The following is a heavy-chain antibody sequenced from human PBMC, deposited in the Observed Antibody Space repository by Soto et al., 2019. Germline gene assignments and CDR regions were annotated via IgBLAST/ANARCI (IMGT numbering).Heavy chain of an antibody. D-gene: IGHD5-12*01. CDR2: IDNTGSSA. CDR3: ATLNGYNY. Sequence: EVRLVESGGGLVQPGGSLRLSCAASGFPFSSHWLQWVRQVPGRGLVWVSRIDNTGSSAIYADSVRGRFTVSRDNAKDTQYLHINSLIAEDTAVYYCATLNGYNYWGQGTLITVSP. CDR1: GFPFSSHW. V-gene: IGHV3-74*01. J-gene: IGHJ4*02.